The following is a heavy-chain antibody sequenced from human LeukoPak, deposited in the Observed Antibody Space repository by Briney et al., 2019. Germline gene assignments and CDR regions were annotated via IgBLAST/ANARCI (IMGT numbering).Heavy chain of an antibody. D-gene: IGHD3-3*01. J-gene: IGHJ4*02. Sequence: SETLSLTCTVSGYSISSGYYWGWIRQPPGKGLEWIGSIYHSGSTYYNPSLKSRVTISVDTSKNQFSLKLSSVTAADTAVYYCLRFLEWLRYDYWGQGTLVTVSS. V-gene: IGHV4-38-2*02. CDR2: IYHSGST. CDR1: GYSISSGYY. CDR3: LRFLEWLRYDY.